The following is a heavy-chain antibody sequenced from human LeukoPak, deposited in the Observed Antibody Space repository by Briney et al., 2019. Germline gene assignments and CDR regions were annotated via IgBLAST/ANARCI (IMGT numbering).Heavy chain of an antibody. V-gene: IGHV3-23*01. CDR2: ISGSGGST. D-gene: IGHD2-15*01. CDR1: GFTFSSYA. Sequence: PGGSLRLSCAASGFTFSSYAMSWVRQAPGKGLEWVSAISGSGGSTYYADSVKGRFTISRDNSKNTLYLQMNSLRAEDTAVYYCAKGRDCSGGSCYSYYYYYYMDVWGKGTTVTVSS. J-gene: IGHJ6*03. CDR3: AKGRDCSGGSCYSYYYYYYMDV.